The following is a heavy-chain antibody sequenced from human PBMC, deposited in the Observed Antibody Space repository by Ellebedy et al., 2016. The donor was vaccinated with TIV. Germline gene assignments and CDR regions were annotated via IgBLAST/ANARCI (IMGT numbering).Heavy chain of an antibody. V-gene: IGHV1-2*02. J-gene: IGHJ5*02. D-gene: IGHD2-2*01. CDR1: GYTFTGYY. Sequence: ASVKVSCXASGYTFTGYYMHWVRQAPGQGLEWMGWINPNSGGTNYAQKFQGRVTMTRDTSISTAYMELSRLRSDDTAVYYCARGCSSTSCYLNNWFNPWGQGTLVTVSS. CDR2: INPNSGGT. CDR3: ARGCSSTSCYLNNWFNP.